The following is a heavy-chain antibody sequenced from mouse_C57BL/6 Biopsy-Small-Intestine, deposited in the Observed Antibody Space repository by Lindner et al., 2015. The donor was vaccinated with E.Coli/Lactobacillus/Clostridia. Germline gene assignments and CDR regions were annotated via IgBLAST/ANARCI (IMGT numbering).Heavy chain of an antibody. CDR3: ASVSTLGFQFAY. J-gene: IGHJ3*01. CDR1: GNTFFSYW. Sequence: VQLQESGAELAKPGASVKLSCKASGNTFFSYWMHWVKQRPGQGLEWIGYINPSSAYTKYNQKFKDKATLTADKSSSTAYMQLSSLTYEDSAVYYCASVSTLGFQFAYWGQGTLVTVSA. D-gene: IGHD4-1*01. CDR2: INPSSAYT. V-gene: IGHV1-7*01.